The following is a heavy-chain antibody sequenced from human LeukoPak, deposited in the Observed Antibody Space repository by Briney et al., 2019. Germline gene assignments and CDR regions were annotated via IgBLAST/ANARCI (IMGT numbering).Heavy chain of an antibody. CDR1: GFTFSSYC. Sequence: PGGSLRLSCAASGFTFSSYCMHWVRHAPGKGLEGVSSISSSSSYIHYAYSVKGRFTISRDNAKNSLYLQMNSLRAEDTAVYYCAREARRGIHAFDIWGQGTMVTVSS. CDR3: AREARRGIHAFDI. V-gene: IGHV3-21*01. J-gene: IGHJ3*02. D-gene: IGHD1-14*01. CDR2: ISSSSSYI.